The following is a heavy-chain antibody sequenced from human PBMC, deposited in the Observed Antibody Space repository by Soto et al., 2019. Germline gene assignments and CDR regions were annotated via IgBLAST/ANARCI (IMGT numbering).Heavy chain of an antibody. J-gene: IGHJ4*02. Sequence: SETLSLTCTVSGAPITINYWGWIRQPPGKGLEWIGSIYYSGSTYNNPSLRSRVSMSIDTSKDQFSLKLKSVTAADTALYFCARQRTSVVTQAYFDVWGPGSLVTVSS. CDR1: GAPITINY. CDR2: IYYSGST. D-gene: IGHD2-21*02. V-gene: IGHV4-39*01. CDR3: ARQRTSVVTQAYFDV.